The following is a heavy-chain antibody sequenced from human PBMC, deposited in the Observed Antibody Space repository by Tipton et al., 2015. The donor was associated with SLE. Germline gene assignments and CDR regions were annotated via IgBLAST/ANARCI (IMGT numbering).Heavy chain of an antibody. CDR1: KFTFSAYW. D-gene: IGHD3-22*01. Sequence: SLRLSCAASKFTFSAYWMTWVRQAPGKGLVWVANIKHGGTETAYVDSLKGRFTISRDNAKNSLYLQMNSLRDEDTAVYFCASDPYQSGGYGAFDIWGQGTMVTVSS. V-gene: IGHV3-7*01. CDR2: IKHGGTET. CDR3: ASDPYQSGGYGAFDI. J-gene: IGHJ3*02.